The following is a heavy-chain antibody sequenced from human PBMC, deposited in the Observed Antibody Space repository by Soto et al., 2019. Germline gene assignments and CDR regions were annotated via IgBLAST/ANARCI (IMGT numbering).Heavy chain of an antibody. J-gene: IGHJ4*02. V-gene: IGHV3-23*01. CDR2: ISVGGGSA. D-gene: IGHD3-10*01. CDR3: AKAPDYYGSGSRLYYFDY. Sequence: PGGSLRLSCVASGFTFSDYVMTWVRQAPEKGLEWVSTISVGGGSAYYADSVKGRFAISRDNSKNTLYLQMNSLRAEDTAVYYCAKAPDYYGSGSRLYYFDYWGQGTLVTVSS. CDR1: GFTFSDYV.